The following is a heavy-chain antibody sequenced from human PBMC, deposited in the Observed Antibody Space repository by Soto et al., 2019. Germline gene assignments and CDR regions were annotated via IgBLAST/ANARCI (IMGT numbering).Heavy chain of an antibody. Sequence: PGGSLRLSCAASGFTFSGSAMHWVRQASGKGLEWVGRIRSKANSYATAYAASVKGRFTISRDDSKNTAYLQMNSLKTEDTAVYYCTLGTTGTTIPNPDDYWGQGTLVTVSS. J-gene: IGHJ4*02. CDR2: IRSKANSYAT. CDR3: TLGTTGTTIPNPDDY. V-gene: IGHV3-73*01. CDR1: GFTFSGSA. D-gene: IGHD1-1*01.